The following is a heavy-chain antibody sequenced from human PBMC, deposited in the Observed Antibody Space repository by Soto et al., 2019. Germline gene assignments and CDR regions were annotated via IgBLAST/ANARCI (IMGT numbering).Heavy chain of an antibody. V-gene: IGHV3-23*01. D-gene: IGHD5-18*01. Sequence: GGSLRLSCAASGFTFSSYAMSWVRQAPGKGLEWVSAISGSGGSTYYADSVKGRFTISRDNSKNTLYLQMNSLRAVDTAVYYCARKGYSYVGYYWGQGTLVTVSS. CDR1: GFTFSSYA. CDR3: ARKGYSYVGYY. CDR2: ISGSGGST. J-gene: IGHJ4*02.